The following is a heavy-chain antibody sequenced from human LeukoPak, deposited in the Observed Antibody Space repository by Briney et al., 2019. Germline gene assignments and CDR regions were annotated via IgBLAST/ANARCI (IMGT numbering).Heavy chain of an antibody. V-gene: IGHV4-39*01. CDR2: IYYSGST. Sequence: SETLSLTCTVSGGSIRSSYYYWGWIRQPPGKGLEWIGSIYYSGSTYYNPSLKSRVTISVDTSKNQFSLKLSSVTAADTAVYYCARSTSIAVAGTVYWGQGTLVTVSS. CDR3: ARSTSIAVAGTVY. D-gene: IGHD6-19*01. CDR1: GGSIRSSYYY. J-gene: IGHJ4*02.